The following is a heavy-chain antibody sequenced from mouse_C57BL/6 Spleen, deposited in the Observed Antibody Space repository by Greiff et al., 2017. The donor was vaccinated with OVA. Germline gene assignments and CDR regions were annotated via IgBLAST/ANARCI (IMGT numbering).Heavy chain of an antibody. D-gene: IGHD3-2*02. CDR1: GYTFTSYW. CDR3: AKGSRQLRLLYYFDY. CDR2: IYPSDSET. J-gene: IGHJ2*01. V-gene: IGHV1-52*01. Sequence: VQLQQPGAELVRPGSSVKLSCKASGYTFTSYWMHWVKQRPIQGLEWIGNIYPSDSETHYNQKFKDKATLTVDKSSSTAYMQLSSLTSEDSAVYYCAKGSRQLRLLYYFDYWGQGTTLTVSS.